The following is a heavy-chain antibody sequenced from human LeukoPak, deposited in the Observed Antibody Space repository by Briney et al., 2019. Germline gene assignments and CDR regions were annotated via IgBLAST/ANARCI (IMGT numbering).Heavy chain of an antibody. CDR3: ARRVVVPAAPPNYYYYGMDV. J-gene: IGHJ6*02. Sequence: GASVKVSCKASGYTFTSYGISWVRQAPGQGLEWMGWISAYSGNTNYAQKLQGRVTMTTDTSTSTAYMELRSLRSDDTAVYYCARRVVVPAAPPNYYYYGMDVWGQGTTVTVSS. CDR1: GYTFTSYG. D-gene: IGHD2-2*01. V-gene: IGHV1-18*01. CDR2: ISAYSGNT.